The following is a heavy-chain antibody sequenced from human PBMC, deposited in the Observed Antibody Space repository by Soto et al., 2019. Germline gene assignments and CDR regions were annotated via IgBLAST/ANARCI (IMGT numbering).Heavy chain of an antibody. J-gene: IGHJ6*02. CDR1: GGSISSYY. CDR3: ARDRYSSSEGYGMEV. D-gene: IGHD6-6*01. CDR2: IYTSGST. Sequence: TSETLSLTCTVSGGSISSYYWSWIRQPAGKGLEWIGRIYTSGSTNYNPSLKSRVTMSVDTSKNQFSLKLSSVTAADTAVYYCARDRYSSSEGYGMEVWGQGTTVTAP. V-gene: IGHV4-4*07.